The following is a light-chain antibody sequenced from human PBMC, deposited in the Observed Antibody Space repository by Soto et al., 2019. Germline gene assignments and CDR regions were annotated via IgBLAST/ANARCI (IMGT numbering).Light chain of an antibody. CDR1: QDLSDY. J-gene: IGKJ3*01. V-gene: IGKV1-33*01. CDR2: DAS. Sequence: DIQMTQSPSSLSASVGDRVTISCQASQDLSDYLNWYHQKPGKAPKFLIYDASYLGTGVPSRFSGSGSGTDFTFTISSLQPEDIGTYDCQHYHSLPFTFGPGTTVYIK. CDR3: QHYHSLPFT.